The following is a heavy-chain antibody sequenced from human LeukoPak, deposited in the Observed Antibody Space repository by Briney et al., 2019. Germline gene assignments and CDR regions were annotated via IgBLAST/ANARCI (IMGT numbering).Heavy chain of an antibody. CDR3: ARAGITIVRGVITPYYFDY. CDR2: IIPMFGTA. J-gene: IGHJ4*02. Sequence: SVKVSCKASGDTFSSYAISWVRQAPGQGLEWMGGIIPMFGTANYAQKFQGRVTMTADESTSTAYMDLSSLRSEDTAVYYCARAGITIVRGVITPYYFDYWGQGTLVTVSS. CDR1: GDTFSSYA. D-gene: IGHD3-10*01. V-gene: IGHV1-69*13.